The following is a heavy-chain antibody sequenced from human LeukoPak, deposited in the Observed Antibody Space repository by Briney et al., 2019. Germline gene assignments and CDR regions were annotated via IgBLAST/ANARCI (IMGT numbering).Heavy chain of an antibody. J-gene: IGHJ4*02. V-gene: IGHV4-34*01. Sequence: SETLSLTCAVYGGSFSGCYWSWIRQPPGKGLEWIGEINHSGSTNYNPSLKSRVTISVDTSKNQFSLKLSSVTAADTAVYYCARGGVGSSMYFDYWGQGTLVTVSS. CDR2: INHSGST. CDR3: ARGGVGSSMYFDY. CDR1: GGSFSGCY. D-gene: IGHD6-6*01.